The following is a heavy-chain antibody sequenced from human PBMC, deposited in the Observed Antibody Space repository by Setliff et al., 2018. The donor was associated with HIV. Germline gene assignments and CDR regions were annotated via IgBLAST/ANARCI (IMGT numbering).Heavy chain of an antibody. CDR3: ASLEGLEKTRGEESDS. CDR1: GYTFTSYA. CDR2: ISAYNGNT. Sequence: ASVKVSCKASGYTFTSYAMHWVRQAPGQRLEWMGWISAYNGNTNYAQKLQGRVTMTTDTSTSTAYMELSSLTSEDTAIYYCASLEGLEKTRGEESDSWGQGTLVTVSS. D-gene: IGHD3-3*01. V-gene: IGHV1-18*01. J-gene: IGHJ4*02.